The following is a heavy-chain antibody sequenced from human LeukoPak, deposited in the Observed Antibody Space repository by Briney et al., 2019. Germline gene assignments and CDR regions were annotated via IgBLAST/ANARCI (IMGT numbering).Heavy chain of an antibody. CDR2: ISWNSGSI. D-gene: IGHD6-13*01. CDR1: GFTFDDYA. Sequence: GGSLRLSCAASGFTFDDYAMHWVRQAPGKGLEWVSGISWNSGSIGYADSVKGRFTISRDNAKNSLYLQMNSLRAEDTALYYCAKDKIAAAGLDWGQGTLVIVSS. CDR3: AKDKIAAAGLD. J-gene: IGHJ4*02. V-gene: IGHV3-9*01.